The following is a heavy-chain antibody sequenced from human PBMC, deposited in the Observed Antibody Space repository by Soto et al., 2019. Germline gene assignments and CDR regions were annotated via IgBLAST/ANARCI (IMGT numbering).Heavy chain of an antibody. D-gene: IGHD3-9*01. Sequence: SETLSLTCTVSGGSLRGYSWSWTRQSPGKGLEWIGYVYSGGGTNYSPSFMGRVTISVDTTDNQFSLKLNSVTAADTAVYYCAREKNPMSPHYFYYGMDVWGQGNTVTVS. J-gene: IGHJ6*02. CDR3: AREKNPMSPHYFYYGMDV. CDR2: VYSGGGT. V-gene: IGHV4-59*01. CDR1: GGSLRGYS.